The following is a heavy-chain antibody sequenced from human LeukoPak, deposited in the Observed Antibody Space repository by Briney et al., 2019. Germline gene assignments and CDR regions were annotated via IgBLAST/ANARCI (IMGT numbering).Heavy chain of an antibody. CDR2: ISYSGST. D-gene: IGHD4-17*01. Sequence: SETLSLTCTVSGDSMSSYYWSWIRQPPGKGLEWIAYISYSGSTKYNPSLQNRVTISIDTSKNQFSLKLSSVTAADTAVYHCARVPTPLTTFDYYYYTDVWGKGTTVTVSS. CDR1: GDSMSSYY. V-gene: IGHV4-59*12. CDR3: ARVPTPLTTFDYYYYTDV. J-gene: IGHJ6*03.